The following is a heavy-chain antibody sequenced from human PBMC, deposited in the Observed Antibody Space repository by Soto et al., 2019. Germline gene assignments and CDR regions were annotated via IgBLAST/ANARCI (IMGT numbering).Heavy chain of an antibody. Sequence: EVQLVESGGGQVQPGGSLTLSCAVSGFTLRSYWMHWVRQAPGKGLEWVARFDSDGRTTNYADSVKGRFTISIDNAKNTVFLHMNSLRAEDRAVYSCARGVVVYQQLVRGRDRFDPWGQGTLVTVSS. CDR1: GFTLRSYW. V-gene: IGHV3-74*01. CDR3: ARGVVVYQQLVRGRDRFDP. J-gene: IGHJ5*02. CDR2: FDSDGRTT. D-gene: IGHD6-13*01.